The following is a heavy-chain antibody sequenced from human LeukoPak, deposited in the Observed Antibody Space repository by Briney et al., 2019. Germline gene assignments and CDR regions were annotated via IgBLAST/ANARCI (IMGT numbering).Heavy chain of an antibody. V-gene: IGHV5-51*01. Sequence: PGESLKISCKGSGYSFTSYWIGWVRQMPGKGLELMGIIYPGDSDPRYSPSFQGQVNISADQSISTAYLQWSSLKASDTAMYYCARREYSSISPWGQGTLVTVSS. J-gene: IGHJ5*02. CDR3: ARREYSSISP. CDR1: GYSFTSYW. CDR2: IYPGDSDP. D-gene: IGHD6-6*01.